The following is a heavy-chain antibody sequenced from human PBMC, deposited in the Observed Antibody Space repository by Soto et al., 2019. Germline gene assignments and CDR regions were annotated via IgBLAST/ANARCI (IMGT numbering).Heavy chain of an antibody. Sequence: GXPRLYCESSGLXFSSFLLSWVRQAPGKGLEWVAYIKQDGSEKYYVDSVKCRFTISRDNPKSSLYLQMNNLRDEDTAVYYCARGQKGLEVWGQGTTVTVSS. V-gene: IGHV3-7*01. J-gene: IGHJ6*02. CDR2: IKQDGSEK. CDR3: ARGQKGLEV. CDR1: GLXFSSFL.